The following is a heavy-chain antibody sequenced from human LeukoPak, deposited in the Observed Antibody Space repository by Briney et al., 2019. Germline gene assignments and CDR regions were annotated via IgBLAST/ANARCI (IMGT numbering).Heavy chain of an antibody. CDR1: GFSFSKYG. D-gene: IGHD3-9*01. CDR3: AKGHYYNILTGYSVRRGLDY. J-gene: IGHJ4*02. Sequence: GGSLRLSCAASGFSFSKYGMHWVRQAPGKGLEWVAFIRFDGSNKYYADSVKGRFTISRDNSKNTLCLQVNSLRAEDTAVYYCAKGHYYNILTGYSVRRGLDYWGPGTLVTVSS. V-gene: IGHV3-30*02. CDR2: IRFDGSNK.